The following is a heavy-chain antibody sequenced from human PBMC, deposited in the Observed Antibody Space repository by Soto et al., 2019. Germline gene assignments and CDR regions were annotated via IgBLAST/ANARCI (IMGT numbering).Heavy chain of an antibody. CDR3: GSQRTTVPTQAYFDY. Sequence: SETLSLTFTVSCGSVTNSSYYWGWIRQSPGKGLEWIGSVYYRGRSYSKSSVKSRVTISVDTSKNRFSLSLNSVTASDTAVYFCGSQRTTVPTQAYFDYRGPGALVTVSS. V-gene: IGHV4-39*01. J-gene: IGHJ4*02. CDR1: CGSVTNSSYY. CDR2: VYYRGRS. D-gene: IGHD4-17*01.